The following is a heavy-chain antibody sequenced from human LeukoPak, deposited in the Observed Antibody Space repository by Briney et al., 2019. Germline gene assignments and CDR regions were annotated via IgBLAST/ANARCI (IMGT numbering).Heavy chain of an antibody. Sequence: YWIGWVRQMPGKGLEWIGEINHSGSTNYNPSLKSRVTISVDTSKNQFSLKLSSVTAADTAVYYCARAGSSGYYYGNRAFDIWGQGTMVTVSS. CDR1: Y. J-gene: IGHJ3*02. CDR3: ARAGSSGYYYGNRAFDI. D-gene: IGHD3-22*01. CDR2: INHSGST. V-gene: IGHV4-34*01.